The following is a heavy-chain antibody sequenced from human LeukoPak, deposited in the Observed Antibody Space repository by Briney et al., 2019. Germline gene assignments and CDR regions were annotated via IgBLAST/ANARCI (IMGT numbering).Heavy chain of an antibody. CDR1: GFTFSSYG. V-gene: IGHV3-30*03. CDR2: ISYDGSNK. D-gene: IGHD6-19*01. CDR3: ATSGYSSGCVLGY. J-gene: IGHJ4*02. Sequence: GRSLRLSCAASGFTFSSYGTHWVRQAPGKGLEWVAVISYDGSNKYYADSVKGRFTISRDNSKNTLYLQMNSLRAEDTAVYYCATSGYSSGCVLGYWGQGTLVTVSS.